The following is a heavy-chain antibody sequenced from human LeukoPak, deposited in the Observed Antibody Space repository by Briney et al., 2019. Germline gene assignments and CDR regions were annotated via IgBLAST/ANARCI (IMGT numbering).Heavy chain of an antibody. Sequence: GGSLRLSCAASGFTVSSNYMSWVRQAPGKGLEWVSVIYSGGSTYYADSVKGRFTISRDNSKNTLYLQMNSLRAEDTAVYYCARAWGDYSYYFDYWGQGTLVTVSS. V-gene: IGHV3-53*01. CDR3: ARAWGDYSYYFDY. D-gene: IGHD4-17*01. CDR2: IYSGGST. CDR1: GFTVSSNY. J-gene: IGHJ4*02.